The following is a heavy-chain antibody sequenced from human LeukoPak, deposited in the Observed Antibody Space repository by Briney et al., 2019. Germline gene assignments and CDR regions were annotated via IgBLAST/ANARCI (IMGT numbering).Heavy chain of an antibody. V-gene: IGHV1-18*01. CDR3: ARAQGSSWAYYYFDY. CDR2: ISAYNGNT. CDR1: GYTFTSYG. Sequence: GASVKVSCKASGYTFTSYGISWVRQAPGQGLGWMGLISAYNGNTNYAQKLQGRVTMTTDTSTSTAYMELRSLRSDDTAVYYCARAQGSSWAYYYFDYWGQGTLVTVPS. D-gene: IGHD6-13*01. J-gene: IGHJ4*02.